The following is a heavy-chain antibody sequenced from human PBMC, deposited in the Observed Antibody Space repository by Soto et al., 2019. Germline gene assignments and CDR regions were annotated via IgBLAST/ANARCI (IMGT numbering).Heavy chain of an antibody. V-gene: IGHV4-34*01. D-gene: IGHD5-12*01. J-gene: IGHJ6*02. CDR1: GGSFSGYY. CDR3: ARESDRGWLRPKRGMDV. CDR2: INHSGST. Sequence: SETLSLTCAVYGGSFSGYYWSWIRQPPGKGLEWIGEINHSGSTNYNPSLKSRATISVDTSKNQFSLKLSSVTAADTAVYYCARESDRGWLRPKRGMDVWGQGTTVTVSS.